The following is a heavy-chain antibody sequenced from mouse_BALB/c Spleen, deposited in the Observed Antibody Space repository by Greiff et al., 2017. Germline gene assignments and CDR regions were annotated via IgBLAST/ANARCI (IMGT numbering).Heavy chain of an antibody. CDR3: ARLDGNYEGYFDY. D-gene: IGHD2-1*01. V-gene: IGHV1-81*01. J-gene: IGHJ2*01. CDR1: GYTFTDYV. Sequence: VQLQQSGPELVKPGASVKMSCKASGYTFTDYVISWVKQRTGQGLEWIGEIYPGSGSTYYNEKFKGKATLTVDKSSSTAYMELRSLTSEDTAVYYCARLDGNYEGYFDYWGQGTTLTVSS. CDR2: IYPGSGST.